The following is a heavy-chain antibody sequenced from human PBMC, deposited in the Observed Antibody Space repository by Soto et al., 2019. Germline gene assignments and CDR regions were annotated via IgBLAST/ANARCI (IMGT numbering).Heavy chain of an antibody. CDR1: GGSISSGGYY. V-gene: IGHV4-31*03. CDR2: IYYSGST. CDR3: ARERVQLDPIIDY. J-gene: IGHJ4*02. Sequence: SETLSLTCTVSGGSISSGGYYWSWIRQHPGKGLEWIGYIYYSGSTYYNPSLKSRVTISVDTSKNQFSLKLSSVTAADTAVYYCARERVQLDPIIDYWGQGTLVTVSS. D-gene: IGHD1-1*01.